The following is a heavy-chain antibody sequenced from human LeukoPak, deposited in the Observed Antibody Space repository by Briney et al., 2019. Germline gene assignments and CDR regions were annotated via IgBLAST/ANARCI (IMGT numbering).Heavy chain of an antibody. CDR1: GFTFSSYG. CDR2: IKQDGSEK. CDR3: ARVYGDYVGY. J-gene: IGHJ4*02. V-gene: IGHV3-7*01. D-gene: IGHD4-17*01. Sequence: GGSLRLSCAASGFTFSSYGMHWVRQAPGKGLEWVANIKQDGSEKYYVDSVRGRFTISRDNAKNSLYLQMNSLRAEDTALYYCARVYGDYVGYWGQGTLVTVSS.